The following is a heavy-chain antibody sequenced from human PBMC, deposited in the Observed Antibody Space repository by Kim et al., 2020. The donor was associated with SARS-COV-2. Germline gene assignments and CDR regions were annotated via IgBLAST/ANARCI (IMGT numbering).Heavy chain of an antibody. J-gene: IGHJ5*02. Sequence: ILGIANYAQKFQGRVTITADKSTSTAYMELSGLRSEDTAVYYCASVASGSWGQGTLVTVSS. V-gene: IGHV1-69*02. D-gene: IGHD2-21*01. CDR3: ASVASGS. CDR2: ILGIA.